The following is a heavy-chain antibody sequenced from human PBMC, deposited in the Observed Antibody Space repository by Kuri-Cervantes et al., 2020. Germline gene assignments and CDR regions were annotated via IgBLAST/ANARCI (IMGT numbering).Heavy chain of an antibody. CDR1: GFTFSSYG. CDR3: ASAYGSGSYTFDY. V-gene: IGHV3-30*03. CDR2: ISYDGSNK. Sequence: GGSLRLSCAASGFTFSSYGMHWVRQAPGKGLEWVVVISYDGSNKYYADSVKGRFTISRDNSKSTLYLQMNSLRAEDTAVYYCASAYGSGSYTFDYWGQGTLVAVSS. J-gene: IGHJ4*02. D-gene: IGHD3-10*01.